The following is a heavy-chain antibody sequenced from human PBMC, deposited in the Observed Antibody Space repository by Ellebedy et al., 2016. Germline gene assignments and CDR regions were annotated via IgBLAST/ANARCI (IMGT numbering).Heavy chain of an antibody. D-gene: IGHD5-12*01. CDR2: IIPIFGTA. Sequence: SVKVSCXASGGTFSSYAISWVRQAPGQGLEWMGGIIPIFGTANYAQKFQGRVTITADESTSTAYMELSSLRSEDTAVYYCARGMDRGYLYYFDYWGQGTLVTVSS. V-gene: IGHV1-69*13. CDR1: GGTFSSYA. CDR3: ARGMDRGYLYYFDY. J-gene: IGHJ4*02.